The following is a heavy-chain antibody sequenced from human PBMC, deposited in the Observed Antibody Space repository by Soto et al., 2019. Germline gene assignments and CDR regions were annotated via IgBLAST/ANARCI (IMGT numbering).Heavy chain of an antibody. V-gene: IGHV4-39*01. J-gene: IGHJ5*02. CDR2: IYYSGST. CDR3: ASYTKNYGFWSGQMSVSWFDP. CDR1: GGSISSSSYY. D-gene: IGHD3-3*01. Sequence: PSETLSLTCTVSGGSISSSSYYWGWIRQPPGKGLEWIGSIYYSGSTYYNPSLKSRVTISVDTSKNQFSLKLSSVTAADTAVYYCASYTKNYGFWSGQMSVSWFDPWGQGTLVTVSS.